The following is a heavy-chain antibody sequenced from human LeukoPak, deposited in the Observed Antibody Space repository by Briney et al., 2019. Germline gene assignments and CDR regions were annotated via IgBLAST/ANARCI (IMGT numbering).Heavy chain of an antibody. J-gene: IGHJ4*02. CDR1: GFTVSSNY. CDR2: IYSGDGT. Sequence: GGSLRLSCAASGFTVSSNYMSWVRQAPGKGLEWVPVIYSGDGTYYADSVKGRFTISRDNSKNTQYLQMNSLRAEDTAVYYCARGVWFGEGMGGQGTLVTVSS. D-gene: IGHD3-10*01. CDR3: ARGVWFGEGM. V-gene: IGHV3-53*01.